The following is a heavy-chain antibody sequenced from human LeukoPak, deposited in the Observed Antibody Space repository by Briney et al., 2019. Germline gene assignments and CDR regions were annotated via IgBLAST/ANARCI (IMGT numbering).Heavy chain of an antibody. CDR3: ASHKPYSSMFDP. J-gene: IGHJ5*02. D-gene: IGHD6-19*01. CDR1: GGSISSGDYY. CDR2: IHYSGST. Sequence: PSQTLSLTCTVSGGSISSGDYYWSWIRQPPGKGLEWIGYIHYSGSTYYNPSLKSRVTISVDTSKNQFSLKLSSVTAADTAVYYCASHKPYSSMFDPWGQGTLVTVSS. V-gene: IGHV4-30-4*08.